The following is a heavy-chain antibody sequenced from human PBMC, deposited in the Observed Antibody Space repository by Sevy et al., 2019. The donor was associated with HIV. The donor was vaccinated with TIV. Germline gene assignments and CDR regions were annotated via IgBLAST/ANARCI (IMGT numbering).Heavy chain of an antibody. D-gene: IGHD3-10*01. V-gene: IGHV1-18*04. J-gene: IGHJ3*02. CDR2: ISVYNGKT. CDR1: GYIFSSYR. Sequence: ASVKVSCKASGYIFSSYRINWVRQAPGQGLEWLGWISVYNGKTNYAQNLQDRVTITTDTGTNTVYMEVRSLRSEDTAVYFCARGVRGNDDSFEIWGQGTMVTVS. CDR3: ARGVRGNDDSFEI.